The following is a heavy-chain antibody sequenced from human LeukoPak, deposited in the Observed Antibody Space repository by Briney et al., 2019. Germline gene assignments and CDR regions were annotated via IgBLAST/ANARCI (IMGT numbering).Heavy chain of an antibody. V-gene: IGHV4-34*01. J-gene: IGHJ4*02. CDR3: ARGSQDYYGSGSYYPY. CDR2: TNHSGST. D-gene: IGHD3-10*01. Sequence: PSETLSLTCAVYGGSFSGYYWSWIRQPPGKGLEWIGETNHSGSTNYNPSLKSRVTISVDTSKNQFSLKLSSVTAADTAVYYCARGSQDYYGSGSYYPYWGQGTLVTVSS. CDR1: GGSFSGYY.